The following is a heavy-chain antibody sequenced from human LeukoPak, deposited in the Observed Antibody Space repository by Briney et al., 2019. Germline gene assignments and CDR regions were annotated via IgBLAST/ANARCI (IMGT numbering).Heavy chain of an antibody. CDR1: GFTLSRYG. CDR3: AKAFGDWGYYRHDAFDI. V-gene: IGHV3-30*02. Sequence: GGSLRLSCAASGFTLSRYGLHWVRQAPDKGLEWVAYIRNRGSDKYYADSVKGRSAISRDDFKNTLYLQMNSLRAEDTAVYYCAKAFGDWGYYRHDAFDIWGQGTMVTVSS. CDR2: IRNRGSDK. D-gene: IGHD3-22*01. J-gene: IGHJ3*02.